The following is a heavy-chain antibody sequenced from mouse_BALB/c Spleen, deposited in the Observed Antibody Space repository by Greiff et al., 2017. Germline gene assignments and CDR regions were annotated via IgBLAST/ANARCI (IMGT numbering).Heavy chain of an antibody. CDR3: ARVGTEDYYAMDY. D-gene: IGHD4-1*01. Sequence: EVQLVESGGGLVKPGGSLKLSCAASGFTFSSYAMSWVRQTPEKRLEWVASISSGGSTYYPDSVKGRFTISRDNARNILYLQMSSLRSEDTAMYYCARVGTEDYYAMDYWGQGTSVTVSS. V-gene: IGHV5-6-5*01. CDR2: ISSGGST. CDR1: GFTFSSYA. J-gene: IGHJ4*01.